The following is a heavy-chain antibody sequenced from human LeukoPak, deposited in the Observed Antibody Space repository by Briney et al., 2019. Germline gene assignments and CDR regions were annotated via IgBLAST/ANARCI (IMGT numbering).Heavy chain of an antibody. V-gene: IGHV4-38-2*02. Sequence: SETLSLTCTVSSGSFSTEYWSWIRQPPGKGLEWIGSIYHSGSTYYNPSLKSRVTISIDTSKNQFSLKLSSVTAADTAVYFCARAYRSSWYANWFDPWGQGTLVTVSS. J-gene: IGHJ5*02. D-gene: IGHD6-13*01. CDR2: IYHSGST. CDR3: ARAYRSSWYANWFDP. CDR1: SGSFSTEY.